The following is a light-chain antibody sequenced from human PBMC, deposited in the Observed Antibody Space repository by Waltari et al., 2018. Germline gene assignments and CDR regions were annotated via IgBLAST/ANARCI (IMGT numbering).Light chain of an antibody. V-gene: IGLV2-23*01. CDR3: CTFTSSGTWV. CDR1: SDVGNYHL. J-gene: IGLJ2*01. CDR2: GAT. Sequence: QSALTQPASVSGSPGQPITIPCTSDVGNYHLVPWYQQRPGTAPKLKIYGATKRPSGVSDRFSGSKSVNTASLTISGLQAEDEADYYCCTFTSSGTWVFGGGTKLTVL.